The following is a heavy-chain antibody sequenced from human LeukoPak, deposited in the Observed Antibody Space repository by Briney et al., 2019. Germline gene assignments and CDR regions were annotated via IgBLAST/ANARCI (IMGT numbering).Heavy chain of an antibody. CDR1: GFTFSSYA. CDR3: ARGSSVYCSSTSCYDGFSSWFDP. J-gene: IGHJ5*02. Sequence: GGSLRLSCAASGFTFSSYAMSWVRQPPGKGLEWVSAISGSGGSTYYADSVKGRFTIYRDNSKNTLYLQMTSLRAEDTAVYYCARGSSVYCSSTSCYDGFSSWFDPWGQGTLVTVSS. V-gene: IGHV3-23*01. D-gene: IGHD2-2*01. CDR2: ISGSGGST.